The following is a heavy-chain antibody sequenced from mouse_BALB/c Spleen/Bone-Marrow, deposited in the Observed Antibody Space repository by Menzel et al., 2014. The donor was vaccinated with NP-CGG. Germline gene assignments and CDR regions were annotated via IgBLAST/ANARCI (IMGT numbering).Heavy chain of an antibody. V-gene: IGHV5-9-2*01. CDR3: ARHAYYDQTEVSFVY. J-gene: IGHJ3*01. CDR1: GFSFNSYG. Sequence: DVQLQESGGGLVKSGGSLKLSCAASGFSFNSYGMSWVRQTPEKRLEWVATISGGGSYTFRPDSVKGRFTISRDNAKNNLYLQLSSLRSEDTALYYCARHAYYDQTEVSFVYWGQGTLVTVSA. D-gene: IGHD2-4*01. CDR2: ISGGGSYT.